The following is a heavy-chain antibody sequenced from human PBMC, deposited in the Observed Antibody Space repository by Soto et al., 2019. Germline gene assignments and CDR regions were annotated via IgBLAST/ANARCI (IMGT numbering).Heavy chain of an antibody. CDR3: ARVSGIYYYGMDV. CDR1: GGSFRGSY. J-gene: IGHJ6*02. CDR2: INHSGST. Sequence: SGTLCLICAVNGGSFRGSYWSWIRQPPGKGLEWIGEINHSGSTNYNPSLKSRVTISVDTSKNQVSLKLSSVTAADTAVYYCARVSGIYYYGMDVWGQGTTVT. V-gene: IGHV4-34*01. D-gene: IGHD3-10*01.